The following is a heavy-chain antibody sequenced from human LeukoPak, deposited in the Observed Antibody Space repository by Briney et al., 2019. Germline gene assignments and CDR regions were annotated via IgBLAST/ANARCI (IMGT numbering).Heavy chain of an antibody. CDR3: ARYSGYSSSWYPGPYNWFDP. J-gene: IGHJ5*02. Sequence: SETLSLTCTVSGGSISSGDYYWSWIRQPPGKGLEWIGYIYYSGSTYYNPSLKSRVTISVDTSKNQFSLKLSSVTAADTAVYYCARYSGYSSSWYPGPYNWFDPWGQGTLVTVSS. D-gene: IGHD6-13*01. CDR1: GGSISSGDYY. V-gene: IGHV4-30-4*01. CDR2: IYYSGST.